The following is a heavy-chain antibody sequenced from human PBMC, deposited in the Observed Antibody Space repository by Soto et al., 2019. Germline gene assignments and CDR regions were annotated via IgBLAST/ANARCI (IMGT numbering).Heavy chain of an antibody. V-gene: IGHV4-59*08. J-gene: IGHJ6*02. CDR3: ARQGFGELHGLVDV. CDR1: GGPMNNYY. CDR2: MGYNGFT. Sequence: QVQLQESGPGLVKPSETLSLTCTISGGPMNNYYCSWFRQPRGQGLEWIGYMGYNGFTRYNPSLRSRVAISLDTAKNQFSLKLSAVTAADTAIDYCARQGFGELHGLVDVWGQGITVTVSS. D-gene: IGHD3-10*01.